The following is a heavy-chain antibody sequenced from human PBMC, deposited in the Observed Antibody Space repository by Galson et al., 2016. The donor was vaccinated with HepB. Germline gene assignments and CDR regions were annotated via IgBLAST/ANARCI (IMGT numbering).Heavy chain of an antibody. J-gene: IGHJ3*02. Sequence: SLRLSCAASGFPYSSHAMTWVRQAPGKGLEWISAITSTGAKTFYADSVKGRLNISRDNSKSTLSLQMNNLRAEDTALYYCARKVLHHFDSSGYFPGPLDMWGQGTLVTVSS. CDR2: ITSTGAKT. CDR3: ARKVLHHFDSSGYFPGPLDM. CDR1: GFPYSSHA. V-gene: IGHV3-23*01. D-gene: IGHD3-22*01.